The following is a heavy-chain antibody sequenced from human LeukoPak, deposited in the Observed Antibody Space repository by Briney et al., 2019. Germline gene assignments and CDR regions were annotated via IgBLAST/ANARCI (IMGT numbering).Heavy chain of an antibody. CDR1: GSTFSSYG. Sequence: GGYVRLSCAASGSTFSSYGMHWVRQAPGKGLEWVAVIWYDGSNKYYADSVKGRFTISRDNSKNTLYLQMNSLRAEDTAVYYCAKEPYDSSGYYGYWGQGTLVTVSS. CDR2: IWYDGSNK. V-gene: IGHV3-33*06. CDR3: AKEPYDSSGYYGY. D-gene: IGHD3-22*01. J-gene: IGHJ4*02.